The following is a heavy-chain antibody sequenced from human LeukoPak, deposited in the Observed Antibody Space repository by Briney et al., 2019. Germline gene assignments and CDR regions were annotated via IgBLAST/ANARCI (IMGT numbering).Heavy chain of an antibody. J-gene: IGHJ4*02. V-gene: IGHV3-49*03. Sequence: GGSLRLSCTASGFTFGDYAMSWFRQAPGKGLEWVGFIRSKAYGGTTEYAASVKGRFTISRDDSKSIAYLQMNSLRPEDTAVYYCARAPDGDNPYFDSCGQGTLVTVSS. CDR3: ARAPDGDNPYFDS. CDR2: IRSKAYGGTT. CDR1: GFTFGDYA. D-gene: IGHD5-24*01.